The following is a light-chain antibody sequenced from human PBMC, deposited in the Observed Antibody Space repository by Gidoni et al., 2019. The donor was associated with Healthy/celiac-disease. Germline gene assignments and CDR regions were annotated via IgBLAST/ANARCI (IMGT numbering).Light chain of an antibody. CDR3: QAWDSSTVV. CDR2: QDS. J-gene: IGLJ2*01. CDR1: KLGDKY. V-gene: IGLV3-1*01. Sequence: SYELTQPPSVSVSPGQTASITCSGDKLGDKYACWYQQKPGQSPVLVLYQDSKRPSGIPERFSGSNSGTTATLTLSGTQAMDEADYSCQAWDSSTVVFGGGTKLTVL.